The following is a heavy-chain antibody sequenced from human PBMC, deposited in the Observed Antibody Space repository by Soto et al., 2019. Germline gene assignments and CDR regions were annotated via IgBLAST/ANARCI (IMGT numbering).Heavy chain of an antibody. D-gene: IGHD1-26*01. CDR1: GYTFTSYG. Sequence: QVHLVQSGAEVKKPGASVKVSCKASGYTFTSYGITWVRQAPGQGLEWMGWISAHNGNTDYAQKLQARVIVTRDTSTSTAYMELRSLRSDDTAVYYCARGSYGDYWGQGALVTVSS. CDR2: ISAHNGNT. J-gene: IGHJ4*02. CDR3: ARGSYGDY. V-gene: IGHV1-18*01.